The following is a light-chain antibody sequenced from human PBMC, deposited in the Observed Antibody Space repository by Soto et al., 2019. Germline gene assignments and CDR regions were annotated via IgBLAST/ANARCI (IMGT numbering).Light chain of an antibody. CDR3: SSYTISTTYV. J-gene: IGLJ7*01. V-gene: IGLV2-14*02. Sequence: QSALTQPASVSGSPGQSITISCTGTSSDVGSSDLVSWYQQHPGKVPELILYGATKRPSGVSNRFSGSKSGNTASLTISGLQAEDEADYYCSSYTISTTYVFGHGTQLTVL. CDR1: SSDVGSSDL. CDR2: GAT.